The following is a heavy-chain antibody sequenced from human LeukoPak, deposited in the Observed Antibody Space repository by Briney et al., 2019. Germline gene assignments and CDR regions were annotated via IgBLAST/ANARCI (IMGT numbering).Heavy chain of an antibody. CDR2: ISGSGGTT. CDR3: ARRGVGGFDY. J-gene: IGHJ4*02. V-gene: IGHV3-23*01. CDR1: GFTFNNYA. Sequence: GGSLRLSCAASGFTFNNYAMSWVRQAPGKGLEWVSLISGSGGTTHSADSVKGRFTISRDNSRKMLYLQMSSLRAEDTAVYYCARRGVGGFDYWGQGTLVTVSS. D-gene: IGHD3-10*01.